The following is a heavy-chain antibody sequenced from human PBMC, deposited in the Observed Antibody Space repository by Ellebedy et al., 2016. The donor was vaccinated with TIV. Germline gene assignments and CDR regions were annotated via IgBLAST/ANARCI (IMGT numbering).Heavy chain of an antibody. J-gene: IGHJ5*02. CDR3: ARWFGELLYVRWFDP. CDR1: GGSIDSSSNY. V-gene: IGHV4-39*01. CDR2: IYYSGST. Sequence: SETLSLTCTVSGGSIDSSSNYWGWIRQPPGKGLEWIGSIYYSGSTYYNPSLKSLVTISVDTSTSQFSLKLSSVTAEDTAVYYCARWFGELLYVRWFDPWGQGTLVTVSS. D-gene: IGHD3-10*01.